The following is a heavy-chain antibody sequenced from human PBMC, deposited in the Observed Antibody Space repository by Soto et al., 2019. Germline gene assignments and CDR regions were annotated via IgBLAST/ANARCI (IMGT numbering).Heavy chain of an antibody. CDR2: ISSSSSI. D-gene: IGHD3-22*01. Sequence: GGSLRLSCAASGFTFSTYSMNWVRQAPGKGLEWVSYISSSSSIFYTDSVKGRFTVSRDNAKNSLYLQMNSLRAEDTAVYYRARPTYYYDSSGPPAYWGQGTLVTVSS. CDR1: GFTFSTYS. CDR3: ARPTYYYDSSGPPAY. J-gene: IGHJ4*02. V-gene: IGHV3-48*01.